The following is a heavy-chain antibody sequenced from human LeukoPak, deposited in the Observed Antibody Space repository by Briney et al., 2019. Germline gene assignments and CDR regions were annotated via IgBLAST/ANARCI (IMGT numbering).Heavy chain of an antibody. J-gene: IGHJ4*02. CDR1: DGSFSGY. CDR2: IKDTGNT. D-gene: IGHD3-10*01. CDR3: VRGGDGGYYFDY. Sequence: SETLSLTCGVYDGSFSGYWTWIRQPPGKGLEWIAEIKDTGNTNYNPSLKSRLTISIDTSKKQFSLNLWSVTAADTAVYYCVRGGDGGYYFDYWGQGALVTVSS. V-gene: IGHV4-34*01.